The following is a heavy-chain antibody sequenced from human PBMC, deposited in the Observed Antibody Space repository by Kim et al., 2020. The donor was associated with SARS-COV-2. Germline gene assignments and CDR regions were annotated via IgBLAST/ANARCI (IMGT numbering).Heavy chain of an antibody. Sequence: GGSLRLSCAASGFTFSSYAMSWVRQAPGKGLEWVSAISGSGGSTYYADSVKGRFTISRDNSKNTLYLQMNSLRAEDTAVYYCAKVHYGDYFKLKRLGYFDYWGQGTLFTVSS. CDR1: GFTFSSYA. CDR2: ISGSGGST. D-gene: IGHD4-17*01. CDR3: AKVHYGDYFKLKRLGYFDY. V-gene: IGHV3-23*01. J-gene: IGHJ4*02.